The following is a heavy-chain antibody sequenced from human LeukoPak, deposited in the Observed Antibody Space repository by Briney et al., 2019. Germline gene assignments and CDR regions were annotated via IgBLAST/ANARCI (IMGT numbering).Heavy chain of an antibody. CDR3: AKDSSSWAAEADAFDI. Sequence: GGPLRLSCAASGFTFSSYAMSWVRQAPGKGLEWVSAISGSGGSTYYADSVKGRFTISRDNSKNTLYLQMNSLRAEDTAVYYCAKDSSSWAAEADAFDIWGQGTMVTVSS. CDR1: GFTFSSYA. CDR2: ISGSGGST. V-gene: IGHV3-23*01. J-gene: IGHJ3*02. D-gene: IGHD6-13*01.